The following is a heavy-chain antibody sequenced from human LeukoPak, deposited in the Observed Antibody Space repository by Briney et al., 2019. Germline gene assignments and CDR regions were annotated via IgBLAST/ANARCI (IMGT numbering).Heavy chain of an antibody. Sequence: VGCLRLSCAASGFTFNNYGMHWVRQAPGKGLERLAFIWFAESNKLYAATLKGRFTISRDNSKNTLYLQMNSLRAEDTAVYYCARDCVYCTRATCSSHLPEPPSLDYWGQGTLVTVSS. J-gene: IGHJ4*02. CDR2: IWFAESNK. V-gene: IGHV3-33*01. CDR1: GFTFNNYG. D-gene: IGHD2-2*01. CDR3: ARDCVYCTRATCSSHLPEPPSLDY.